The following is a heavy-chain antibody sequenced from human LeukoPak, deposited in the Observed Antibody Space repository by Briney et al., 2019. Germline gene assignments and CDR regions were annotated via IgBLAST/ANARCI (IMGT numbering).Heavy chain of an antibody. D-gene: IGHD6-13*01. CDR1: GFTFDDYA. Sequence: GGSLRLSCAASGFTFDDYAMHWVRQAPGKGLEWVSGISWNSGSIGYADSVKGRFTISRDNAKNSLYLQMNSLRAEDTALYYCAKGIKRGQLVSWGQGTLVTVSS. V-gene: IGHV3-9*01. CDR2: ISWNSGSI. CDR3: AKGIKRGQLVS. J-gene: IGHJ5*02.